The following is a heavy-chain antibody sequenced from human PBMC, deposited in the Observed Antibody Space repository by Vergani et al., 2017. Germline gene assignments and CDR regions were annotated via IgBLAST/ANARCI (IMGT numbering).Heavy chain of an antibody. Sequence: QVQLQESGPGLVKPSQTLSLTCTVSGGSISSGGYYWSWVRQAPGKGLEWVSYISSSGSTIYYADSVKGRFTISRDNAKNSLYLQMNSLRAEDTAVYYCATPLNSGYRRAGAFDIWGQGTMVTVSS. CDR1: GGSISSGGYY. V-gene: IGHV3-11*04. CDR2: ISSSGSTI. J-gene: IGHJ3*02. D-gene: IGHD5-12*01. CDR3: ATPLNSGYRRAGAFDI.